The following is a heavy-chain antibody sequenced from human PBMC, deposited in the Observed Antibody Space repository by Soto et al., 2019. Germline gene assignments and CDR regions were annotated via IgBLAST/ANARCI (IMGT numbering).Heavy chain of an antibody. CDR1: GGSFSGYY. CDR2: INHSGST. CDR3: ARAIAARPIDFDY. J-gene: IGHJ4*02. V-gene: IGHV4-34*01. Sequence: SETLSLTCAVYGGSFSGYYWSWIRQPPGKGLEWIGEINHSGSTNYNPSLKSRVTISVDTSKNQFSLKLSSVTAADTAVYYCARAIAARPIDFDYWSQGTLVTVSS. D-gene: IGHD6-6*01.